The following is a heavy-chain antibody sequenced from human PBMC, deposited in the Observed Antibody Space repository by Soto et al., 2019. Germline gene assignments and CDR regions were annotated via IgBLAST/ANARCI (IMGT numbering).Heavy chain of an antibody. D-gene: IGHD5-12*01. CDR2: ISYDGSNK. CDR3: AKDRDGYNYYFDY. V-gene: IGHV3-30*18. Sequence: QVQLVESGGGVVQPGRSLRLSCAASGFTFSSYGMHWVRQAPGKGLEWVAVISYDGSNKYYADSVKGRFTISRDNSKNTLYLQMNSLRAEDTAVYYCAKDRDGYNYYFDYWGQGTLVTVSS. J-gene: IGHJ4*02. CDR1: GFTFSSYG.